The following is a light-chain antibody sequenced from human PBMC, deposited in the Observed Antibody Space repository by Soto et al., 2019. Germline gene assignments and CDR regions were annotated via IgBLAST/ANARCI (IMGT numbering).Light chain of an antibody. J-gene: IGLJ1*01. CDR2: DVN. Sequence: QSALTQPASVSGSPGQSITISCTGTSSDIGAFTFVSWYQQHPGKVPKLMIFDVNRRPSGVSDRFSVSKYINTACLTISGLQAEDEGDYYCSSYTSGSTHVFGRGTKLTVL. CDR1: SSDIGAFTF. CDR3: SSYTSGSTHV. V-gene: IGLV2-14*03.